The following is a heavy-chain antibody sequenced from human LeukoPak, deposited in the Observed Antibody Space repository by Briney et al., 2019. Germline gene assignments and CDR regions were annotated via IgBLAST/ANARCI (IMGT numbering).Heavy chain of an antibody. CDR3: ARWSGYCTNGVCYTEYYYMDV. D-gene: IGHD2-8*01. V-gene: IGHV3-7*01. CDR1: GFTFSSYW. J-gene: IGHJ6*03. Sequence: PGGSLRLSCAASGFTFSSYWMSWVRQAPGKGLEWVANIKQDGSEKYYVDSVKGRFTISRDNAKNSLYLQMNNLRAEDTAVYYCARWSGYCTNGVCYTEYYYMDVWGKGTTVTVSS. CDR2: IKQDGSEK.